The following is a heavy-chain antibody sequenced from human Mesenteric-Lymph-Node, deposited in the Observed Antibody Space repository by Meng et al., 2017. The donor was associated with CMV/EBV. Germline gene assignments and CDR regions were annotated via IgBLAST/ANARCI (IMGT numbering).Heavy chain of an antibody. CDR3: VRDRGAYFFDY. D-gene: IGHD1-26*01. Sequence: SLKISCAASGFTFTNYWMTWVRQAPGKGLEWVSFISYDGNNKYYADSVKGRFTISRDNSKNTLDLQMNSLTPEDTAVYYCVRDRGAYFFDYCGQGTLVTVSS. CDR2: ISYDGNNK. CDR1: GFTFTNYW. V-gene: IGHV3-30-3*01. J-gene: IGHJ4*02.